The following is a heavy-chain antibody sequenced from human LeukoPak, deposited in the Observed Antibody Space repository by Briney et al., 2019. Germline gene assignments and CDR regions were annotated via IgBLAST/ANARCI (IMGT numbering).Heavy chain of an antibody. CDR1: GATFSSYA. CDR2: IIPIFGTA. V-gene: IGHV1-69*06. D-gene: IGHD5-24*01. Sequence: GSSVKLCCKPAGATFSSYAISWVRRAPGQGLGWMGRIIPIFGTANYAQKFQGRVTITADKSTSTAYMELSSLRSEDTAVYYCARDQMGYHAPGYWGQGTLVTVSS. CDR3: ARDQMGYHAPGY. J-gene: IGHJ4*02.